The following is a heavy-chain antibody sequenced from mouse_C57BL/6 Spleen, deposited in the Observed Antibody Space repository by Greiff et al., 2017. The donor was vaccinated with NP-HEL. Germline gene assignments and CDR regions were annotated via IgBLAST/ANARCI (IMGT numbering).Heavy chain of an antibody. Sequence: EVKLVESGGGLVKPGGSLKLSCAASGFTFSDSGMHWVRQAPEKGLEWVAYISSGSSTIYSADTVKGRFTLSRDNAKNALYLQMTSLRSEDTAMDYCASEPSWFAYWGKGTLVTVSA. CDR3: ASEPSWFAY. J-gene: IGHJ3*01. V-gene: IGHV5-17*01. CDR1: GFTFSDSG. CDR2: ISSGSSTI.